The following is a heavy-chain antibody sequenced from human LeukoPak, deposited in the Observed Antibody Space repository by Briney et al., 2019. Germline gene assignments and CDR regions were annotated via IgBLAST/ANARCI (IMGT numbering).Heavy chain of an antibody. V-gene: IGHV4-38-2*02. CDR2: IYHSGST. CDR1: GYSISSGYY. D-gene: IGHD6-19*01. J-gene: IGHJ3*02. Sequence: PSETLSLTCAVSGYSISSGYYWGCIRQPPGKGLEWVGSIYHSGSTYYNPSLKSRVTISVDMSKNQFSLRLSSVTAADTAVYYCARDIAVAGSNAFDIWGQGTMVTISS. CDR3: ARDIAVAGSNAFDI.